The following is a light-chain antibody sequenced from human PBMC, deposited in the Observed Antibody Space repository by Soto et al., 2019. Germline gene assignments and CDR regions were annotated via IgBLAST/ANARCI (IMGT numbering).Light chain of an antibody. CDR2: AVS. Sequence: SLGPPPPVFRSPGQPTTPSCTGTHIDVGRYNFVSWYQQLPGKAPKLLISAVSQRPSGVPDRFSGSKSGNTASLTISGLQADDEADYFCYSYTASDIWVFGGGTK. CDR1: HIDVGRYNF. V-gene: IGLV2-11*01. CDR3: YSYTASDIWV. J-gene: IGLJ3*02.